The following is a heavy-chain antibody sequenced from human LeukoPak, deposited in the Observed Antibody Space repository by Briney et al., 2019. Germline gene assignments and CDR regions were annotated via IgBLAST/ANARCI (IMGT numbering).Heavy chain of an antibody. CDR2: IYYSGST. J-gene: IGHJ6*02. V-gene: IGHV4-61*08. CDR3: ARVAIFGVVKYYGMDV. D-gene: IGHD3-3*01. CDR1: GGSISSGDYY. Sequence: SETLSLTCTVSGGSISSGDYYWSWIRQPPGKGLEWIGYIYYSGSTNYNPSLKSRVTISVDTSKNQFSLKLSSVTAADTAVYYCARVAIFGVVKYYGMDVWGQGTTVTVSS.